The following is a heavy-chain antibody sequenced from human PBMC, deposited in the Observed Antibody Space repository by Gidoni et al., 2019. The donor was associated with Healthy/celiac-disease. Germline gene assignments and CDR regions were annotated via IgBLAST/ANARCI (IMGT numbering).Heavy chain of an antibody. V-gene: IGHV3-74*01. CDR1: GFTFSSYW. CDR3: ARVFTYYDFWSGPFDP. Sequence: EVQLLESGGGLVQPGGSLRLSCAASGFTFSSYWMHWVRQAPGKGLVWVSRINSDGSSTSYADSVKGRFTISRENAKNTLYLQMNSLRAEDTAVYYCARVFTYYDFWSGPFDPWGQGTLVTVSS. CDR2: INSDGSST. D-gene: IGHD3-3*01. J-gene: IGHJ5*02.